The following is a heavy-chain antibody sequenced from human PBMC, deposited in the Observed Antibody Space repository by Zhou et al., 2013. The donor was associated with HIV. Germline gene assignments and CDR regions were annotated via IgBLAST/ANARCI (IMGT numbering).Heavy chain of an antibody. Sequence: QVRLVQSGTLMKKPGSSVKISCEAFGYKFIDYSIHWVRHVPGKGLEWMGWMKPFRGAVNYARNFQGRVAMTRQLSVDPDNTDRGTAYMELSGLTSADTADYYCVRRAVCDHCGNFHFQHWGQGTPVVVSS. D-gene: IGHD2-21*01. CDR3: VRRAVCDHCGNFHFQH. CDR1: GYKFIDYS. J-gene: IGHJ1*01. CDR2: MKPFRGAV. V-gene: IGHV1-2*02.